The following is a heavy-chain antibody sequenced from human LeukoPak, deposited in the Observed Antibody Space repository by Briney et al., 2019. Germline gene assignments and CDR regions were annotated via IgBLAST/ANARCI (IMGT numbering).Heavy chain of an antibody. CDR2: ISYDGSNK. Sequence: GRSLRLSCAASGFTFSSYAMHWGRQAPGKGLEWVAVISYDGSNKYYADSVKGRFTISRDNSKNTLYLQMNSLRAEDTAVYYCARADDFWSGLTSYFDYWGQGTLVTVSS. J-gene: IGHJ4*02. CDR1: GFTFSSYA. D-gene: IGHD3-3*01. CDR3: ARADDFWSGLTSYFDY. V-gene: IGHV3-30*04.